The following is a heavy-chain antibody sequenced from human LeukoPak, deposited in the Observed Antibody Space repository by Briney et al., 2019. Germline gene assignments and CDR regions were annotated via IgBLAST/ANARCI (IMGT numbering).Heavy chain of an antibody. CDR3: ARAGSIAAR. J-gene: IGHJ4*02. D-gene: IGHD6-6*01. CDR1: GYSISSGYY. Sequence: SETLSLTCTVSGYSISSGYYWGWIRQPPGKGLEWIGSIYHSGSTYYNPSLKSRVTISVDTSKNQFSLKLSSVTAADTAVYYCARAGSIAARWGQGTLVTVSS. V-gene: IGHV4-38-2*02. CDR2: IYHSGST.